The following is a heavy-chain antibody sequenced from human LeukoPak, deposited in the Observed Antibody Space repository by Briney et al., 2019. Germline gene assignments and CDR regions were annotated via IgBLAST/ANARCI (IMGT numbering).Heavy chain of an antibody. V-gene: IGHV3-30*18. Sequence: PGRSLRLSCAASGFTFSSYGMHWVRQAPGKGLEWVAVISYDGSNKYYADSVKGRFTISRDNSKNTLYLQLNSLRAEDTAVYYCAKDRQSIVVVIIDYWGQGTLVTVSS. D-gene: IGHD3-22*01. J-gene: IGHJ4*02. CDR1: GFTFSSYG. CDR3: AKDRQSIVVVIIDY. CDR2: ISYDGSNK.